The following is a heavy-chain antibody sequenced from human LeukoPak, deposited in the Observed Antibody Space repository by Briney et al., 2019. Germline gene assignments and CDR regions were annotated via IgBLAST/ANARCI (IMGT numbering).Heavy chain of an antibody. J-gene: IGHJ4*02. CDR1: GFTFSSYA. V-gene: IGHV3-23*01. Sequence: PGGSLRLSCAASGFTFSSYAMSWVRQAPGKGLEWVSVISGSGRATYSADSVKGRFTISRDNSKNTVYLQMNSVRAEDTAVYFCVKDRYISAAVNRGNDYWGQGTLVTVSS. CDR3: VKDRYISAAVNRGNDY. CDR2: ISGSGRAT. D-gene: IGHD6-13*01.